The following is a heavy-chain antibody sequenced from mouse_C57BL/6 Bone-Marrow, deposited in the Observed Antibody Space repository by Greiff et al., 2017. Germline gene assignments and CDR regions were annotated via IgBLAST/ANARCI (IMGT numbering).Heavy chain of an antibody. CDR1: GYTFTSYW. CDR3: AGSLYAMDD. Sequence: VQLQQPGAELVKPGASVKLSCKASGYTFTSYWMHWLKQRPGQGLEWIGMIHPNSGSTNYNGKFKSQATLAVDKSSSTAYMKLSSLTSNDSAVCYCAGSLYAMDDWGQGTSVTVSA. D-gene: IGHD1-1*01. V-gene: IGHV1-64*01. CDR2: IHPNSGST. J-gene: IGHJ4*01.